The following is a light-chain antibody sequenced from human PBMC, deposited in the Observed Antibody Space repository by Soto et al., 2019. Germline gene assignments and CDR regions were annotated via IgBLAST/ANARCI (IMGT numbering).Light chain of an antibody. CDR3: QQYGSSPVT. Sequence: EIVLTQSPGTLSLSPGERATLSCRASQSVSSSYLAWDQQKPGQAPRLLIYGASSRATGLPDRFSGSGSGTDFTLTISRLEPEDFEVYYCQQYGSSPVTFGPGTKVDIK. CDR1: QSVSSSY. CDR2: GAS. J-gene: IGKJ3*01. V-gene: IGKV3-20*01.